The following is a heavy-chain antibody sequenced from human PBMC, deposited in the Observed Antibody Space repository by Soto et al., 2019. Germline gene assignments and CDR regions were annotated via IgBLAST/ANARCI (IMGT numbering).Heavy chain of an antibody. V-gene: IGHV3-23*01. J-gene: IGHJ4*02. CDR2: ISGSGGST. Sequence: GGSLRLSRAASGFTFSSYAMSWVRQAPGKGLELVSAISGSGGSTYYADSVKGRFTISRDNSKNTLYLQMNSLRAEDTAVYYCARSVVAATGGFDYWGQGTLVTVSS. CDR3: ARSVVAATGGFDY. CDR1: GFTFSSYA. D-gene: IGHD2-15*01.